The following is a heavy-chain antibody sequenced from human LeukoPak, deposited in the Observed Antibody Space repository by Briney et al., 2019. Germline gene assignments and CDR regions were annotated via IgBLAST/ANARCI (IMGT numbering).Heavy chain of an antibody. CDR1: GDSISSGSYY. D-gene: IGHD3-22*01. CDR3: ARGPYSYDSSGAFDI. CDR2: IYVSGTT. Sequence: SQTLSLTCIVSGDSISSGSYYWTWIRQPAGKGLEWIGRIYVSGTTNYNPSLKSRVTISVDTSKNQFSLKLRSVTAADTAVYFCARGPYSYDSSGAFDIWGQGTMVTVSS. J-gene: IGHJ3*02. V-gene: IGHV4-61*02.